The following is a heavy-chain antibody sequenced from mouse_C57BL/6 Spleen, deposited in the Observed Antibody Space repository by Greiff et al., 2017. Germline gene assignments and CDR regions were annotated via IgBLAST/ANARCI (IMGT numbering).Heavy chain of an antibody. CDR3: TGPFITTVVAPSGYFDV. J-gene: IGHJ1*03. Sequence: QVQLKESGAELVRPGASVTLSCKASGYTFTDYEMHWVKQTPVHGLEWIGATDPETGGTAYNQKFKGKAILTADKSSSTAYMELRSLTSEDSAVYYCTGPFITTVVAPSGYFDVWGTGTTVTVSS. V-gene: IGHV1-15*01. CDR1: GYTFTDYE. CDR2: TDPETGGT. D-gene: IGHD1-1*01.